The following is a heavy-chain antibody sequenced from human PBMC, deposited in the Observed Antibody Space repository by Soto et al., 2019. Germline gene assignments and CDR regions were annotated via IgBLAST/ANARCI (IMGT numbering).Heavy chain of an antibody. CDR3: ARGFLAAAGTFDY. J-gene: IGHJ4*02. D-gene: IGHD6-13*01. CDR1: GFTFSSYA. CDR2: ISYDGSNK. Sequence: QVQLVEFGGGVVQPGRSLRLSCAASGFTFSSYAMHWVRQAPGKGLEWVAVISYDGSNKYYADSVKGRFTISRDNSKNTLYLQMNSLRAEDTAVYYCARGFLAAAGTFDYWGQGTLVTVSS. V-gene: IGHV3-30-3*01.